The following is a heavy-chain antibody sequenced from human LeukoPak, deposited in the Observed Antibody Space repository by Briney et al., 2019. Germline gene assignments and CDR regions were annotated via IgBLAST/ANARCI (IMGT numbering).Heavy chain of an antibody. CDR1: GFTFTSSA. Sequence: TSAKVSCKASGFTFTSSAVKWVRQPRGQRLEWIGWIVVGSGDTNSAQKFQERVTITRDMSTRTAYMELSSLRSEDTAVYYCGADSMPRGVFSYAFDIWGQGTMVTVSS. J-gene: IGHJ3*02. D-gene: IGHD3-10*01. CDR3: GADSMPRGVFSYAFDI. CDR2: IVVGSGDT. V-gene: IGHV1-58*01.